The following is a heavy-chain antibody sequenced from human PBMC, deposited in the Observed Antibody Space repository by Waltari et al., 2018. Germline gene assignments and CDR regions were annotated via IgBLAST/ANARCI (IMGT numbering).Heavy chain of an antibody. Sequence: QLQLQESGPSLVKSSETLSLTCTVSGGSISTSTHSWAWIRQTPGKGPEWIGSVYYNGNVYYNPSLESRVTMSVDTSKNHFSLDLESVTTPDTSIYFCARSFGGSGSYKFDFWGQGILVTVSS. J-gene: IGHJ4*02. CDR1: GGSISTSTHS. V-gene: IGHV4-39*02. CDR2: VYYNGNV. D-gene: IGHD3-10*01. CDR3: ARSFGGSGSYKFDF.